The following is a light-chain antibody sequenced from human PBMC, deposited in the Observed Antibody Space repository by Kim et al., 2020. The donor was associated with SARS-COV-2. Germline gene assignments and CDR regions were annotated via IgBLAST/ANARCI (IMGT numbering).Light chain of an antibody. Sequence: DIQMTQSPSSLAASVGDRVTIACRASQSISTYLNWDQQKPGKAPKLLIYAASSLQSGVPSRFRGSGSGTDFTLTISSLQPEDFATYYCQQSHTTPLLTFGGGTKVDIK. J-gene: IGKJ4*01. CDR1: QSISTY. CDR3: QQSHTTPLLT. CDR2: AAS. V-gene: IGKV1-39*01.